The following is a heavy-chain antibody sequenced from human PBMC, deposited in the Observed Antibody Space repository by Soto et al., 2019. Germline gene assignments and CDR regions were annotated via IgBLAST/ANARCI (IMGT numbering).Heavy chain of an antibody. CDR1: CGTIIGYY. J-gene: IGHJ5*02. CDR2: IYSSGNT. Sequence: PSETLSLTCSFSCGTIIGYYWTWIRQPAGKGLEWIGRIYSSGNTKCNPSLQSRVTMSLDTSNNQFSLRLTSVTAADTAVYYCARGQRFSDWFDPWGQGTLVTVSS. D-gene: IGHD3-3*01. V-gene: IGHV4-4*07. CDR3: ARGQRFSDWFDP.